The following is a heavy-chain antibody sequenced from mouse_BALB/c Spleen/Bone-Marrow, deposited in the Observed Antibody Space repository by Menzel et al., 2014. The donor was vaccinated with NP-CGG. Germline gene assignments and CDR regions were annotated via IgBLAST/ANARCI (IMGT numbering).Heavy chain of an antibody. CDR2: IYPXDSYT. Sequence: VQLQQSGAELVRPGASVKVSCKASGYTFTSYWINWVKQRPGQGLEWIGNIYPXDSYTNYNQNFKDKATLTVDKSSSTAYMQLSSPTSEDSAVYYCTRQHGNYYAMDYWGQGTSVTVSS. CDR1: GYTFTSYW. V-gene: IGHV1-69*02. J-gene: IGHJ4*01. D-gene: IGHD2-1*01. CDR3: TRQHGNYYAMDY.